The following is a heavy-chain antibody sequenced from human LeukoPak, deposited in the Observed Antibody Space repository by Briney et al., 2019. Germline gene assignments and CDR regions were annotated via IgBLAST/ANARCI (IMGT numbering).Heavy chain of an antibody. V-gene: IGHV1-69*06. CDR1: GGTFSSYA. CDR3: ARDRDYYS. D-gene: IGHD1-26*01. J-gene: IGHJ4*02. CDR2: IIPIFGTA. Sequence: SVKVSCKASGGTFSSYAISWVRQAPGQGLEWMGGIIPIFGTANYAQKFQGRVTITADKSTSTAHMELSSLRSDDTAVYYCARDRDYYSWGQGTLVTVSS.